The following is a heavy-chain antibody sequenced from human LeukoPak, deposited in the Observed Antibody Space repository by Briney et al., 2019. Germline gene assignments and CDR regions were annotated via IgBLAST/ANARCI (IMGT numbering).Heavy chain of an antibody. J-gene: IGHJ3*02. V-gene: IGHV3-23*01. CDR3: AKDYEVGSFDI. D-gene: IGHD1-26*01. CDR1: GFTFDDYA. CDR2: ISGSGTNT. Sequence: GRSLRLSCAASGFTFDDYAMHWVRQAPGKGLEWVSGISGSGTNTYYADSVKGRFAISRDNSKNTLHLQMNSLRAEDTAIYYCAKDYEVGSFDIWGQGTMVTVSS.